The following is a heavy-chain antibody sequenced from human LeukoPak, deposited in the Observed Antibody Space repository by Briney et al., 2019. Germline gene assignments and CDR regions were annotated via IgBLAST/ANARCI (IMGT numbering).Heavy chain of an antibody. D-gene: IGHD3-3*01. CDR3: ARAGPPSSTYYDFWSGYSAYYFDY. V-gene: IGHV1-8*03. CDR1: GYTFTSYD. J-gene: IGHJ4*02. CDR2: MNPNSGNT. Sequence: ASVKVSCKASGYTFTSYDINWVRQANGQGLEWMGWMNPNSGNTGYAQKFQGRVTITRNTSISTAYIELSSLRSEDTAVYYCARAGPPSSTYYDFWSGYSAYYFDYWGQGTLVTVSS.